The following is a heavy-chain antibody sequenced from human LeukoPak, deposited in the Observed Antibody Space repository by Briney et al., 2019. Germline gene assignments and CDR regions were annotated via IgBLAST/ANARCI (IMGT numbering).Heavy chain of an antibody. D-gene: IGHD1-1*01. Sequence: GGSLRLSCAASNPMGWVRQAPGKGLEWVSGISASGDVTFHADPVKGRFTTSRDNSKNTLYLQMTSLRAEDTAEYYCAKSLFTSATGTGRAFHIWGQGTMVTVSS. J-gene: IGHJ3*02. CDR1: NP. CDR2: ISASGDVT. CDR3: AKSLFTSATGTGRAFHI. V-gene: IGHV3-23*01.